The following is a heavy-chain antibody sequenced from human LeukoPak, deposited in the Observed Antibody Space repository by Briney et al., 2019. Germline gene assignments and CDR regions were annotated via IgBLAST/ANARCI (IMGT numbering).Heavy chain of an antibody. CDR3: ARGLSGYDWYYFDY. V-gene: IGHV4-4*07. Sequence: SETLSLTCTVSGGSISSYYWSWIRQPAGKGLEWIGRIYTSGSTNYNPSLKSRVTMSVDTSKNRFSLKLSSVTAADTAVYYCARGLSGYDWYYFDYWGQGTLVTVSS. CDR2: IYTSGST. D-gene: IGHD5-12*01. CDR1: GGSISSYY. J-gene: IGHJ4*02.